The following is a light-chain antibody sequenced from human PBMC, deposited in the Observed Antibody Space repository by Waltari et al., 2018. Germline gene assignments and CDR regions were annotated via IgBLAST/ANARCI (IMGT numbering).Light chain of an antibody. CDR1: SSDVGTYNY. Sequence: QSALTQPASVSGSPGQSITISCTGTSSDVGTYNYVSWHQQHPGKAPKLIHSEVSNRPSGVPNRFSGSKSGNTASLTISGLQAEDEADYYCTSYTSSSTVVFGGGTKLTVL. J-gene: IGLJ2*01. CDR2: EVS. CDR3: TSYTSSSTVV. V-gene: IGLV2-14*01.